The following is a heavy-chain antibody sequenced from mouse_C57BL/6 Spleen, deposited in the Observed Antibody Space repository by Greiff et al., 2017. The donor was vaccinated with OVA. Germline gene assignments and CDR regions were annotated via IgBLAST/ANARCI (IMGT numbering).Heavy chain of an antibody. Sequence: VQLKESGPELVKPGASVKISCKASGYSFTGYYMNWVKQSPEKSLEWIGEINPSTGGTTYNQKFKAKATLTVDKSSSTAYMQLKSLTSEDSAVYYCASSSLAWFAYWGQGTLVTVSA. V-gene: IGHV1-42*01. CDR2: INPSTGGT. J-gene: IGHJ3*01. CDR3: ASSSLAWFAY. CDR1: GYSFTGYY.